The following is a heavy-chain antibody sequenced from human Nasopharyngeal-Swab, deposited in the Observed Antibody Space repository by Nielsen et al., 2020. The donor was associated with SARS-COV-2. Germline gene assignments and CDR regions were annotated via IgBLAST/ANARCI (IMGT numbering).Heavy chain of an antibody. CDR2: ISGSGGGT. CDR1: GFTFSSYA. D-gene: IGHD3-16*02. J-gene: IGHJ4*02. V-gene: IGHV3-23*01. CDR3: AKGRGDYDYIWGSYRGGFDY. Sequence: GESLKISCAASGFTFSSYAMNWVRQAPGKGPEWVSTISGSGGGTYYADSVKGRFTISRNNSKNTLYLQMNSLEPEDTAVYYCAKGRGDYDYIWGSYRGGFDYWGQGTLVTVSS.